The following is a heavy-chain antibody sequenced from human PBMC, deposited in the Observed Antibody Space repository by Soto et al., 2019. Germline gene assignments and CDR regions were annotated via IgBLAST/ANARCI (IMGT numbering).Heavy chain of an antibody. Sequence: VASVKVSCKTSGDTFTDSSMHCVRQAPGQGLEWMGWINLNSGDTNYAEKFRGRVTMTRDTSIITAYMELTRLKSDDTAVYYCARDLGGYDLYGPDTWGQGTLVTVSS. D-gene: IGHD5-12*01. V-gene: IGHV1-2*02. CDR2: INLNSGDT. J-gene: IGHJ5*02. CDR3: ARDLGGYDLYGPDT. CDR1: GDTFTDSS.